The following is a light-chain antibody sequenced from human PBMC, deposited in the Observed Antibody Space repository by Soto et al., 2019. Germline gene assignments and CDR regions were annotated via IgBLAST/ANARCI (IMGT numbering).Light chain of an antibody. CDR2: GAS. CDR3: QQYNNWPPYT. V-gene: IGKV3-15*01. Sequence: EIVVTQSPATLSVSPGERATLSCRASQSVNSNLAWYQQKPGQAPRLLIYGASTRATGVPARFSGSGSGTEFTLTITSLQPEDFAVYYCQQYNNWPPYTFGPGTKLEIK. J-gene: IGKJ2*01. CDR1: QSVNSN.